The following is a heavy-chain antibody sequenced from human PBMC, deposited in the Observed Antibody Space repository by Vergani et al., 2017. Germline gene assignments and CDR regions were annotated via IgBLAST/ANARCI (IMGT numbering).Heavy chain of an antibody. CDR3: AREAYYYGSANYLGAAFDI. D-gene: IGHD3-10*01. CDR1: GYTFSSYG. Sequence: QVQLVQSGAEVKKPGASVKVSCKASGYTFSSYGISWVRQAPGQGLEWMGWISAYNGNTNYAQKLQGRVSMTTDTSTSTAYMELRSLRSDDTAVYYCAREAYYYGSANYLGAAFDIWGQGTVVTDSS. V-gene: IGHV1-18*01. CDR2: ISAYNGNT. J-gene: IGHJ3*02.